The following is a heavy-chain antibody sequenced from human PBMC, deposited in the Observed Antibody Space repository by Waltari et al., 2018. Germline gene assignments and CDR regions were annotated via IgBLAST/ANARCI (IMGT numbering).Heavy chain of an antibody. V-gene: IGHV4-4*09. CDR3: ARWNMVRAAGGMDY. CDR2: IYTSGST. CDR1: GGSISSYY. D-gene: IGHD3-10*01. Sequence: QLQLQESGPGLVKPSETLSLTCTVSGGSISSYYWSWIRQPPGKGLEWIGYIYTSGSTNDNPSLKSRVTISVDTSKNQFSLKLSSVTAADTAVYYCARWNMVRAAGGMDYWGQGTLVTVSS. J-gene: IGHJ4*02.